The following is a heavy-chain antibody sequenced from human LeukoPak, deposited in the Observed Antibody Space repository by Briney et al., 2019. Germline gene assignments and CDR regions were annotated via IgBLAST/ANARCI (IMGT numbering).Heavy chain of an antibody. CDR2: ISSTSTYI. J-gene: IGHJ4*02. D-gene: IGHD5-18*01. Sequence: GGSLRLSCAASGFTFSTYGMHWVRQAPGKGLEWVSSISSTSTYIYYADSVKGRFTISRDNAKNSLYLQMNSLKTQDSGVYYCATDGYSYAPGDYWGQGTLVTVSS. V-gene: IGHV3-21*03. CDR1: GFTFSTYG. CDR3: ATDGYSYAPGDY.